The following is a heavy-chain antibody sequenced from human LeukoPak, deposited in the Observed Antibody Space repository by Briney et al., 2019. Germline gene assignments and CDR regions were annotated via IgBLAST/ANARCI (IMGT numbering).Heavy chain of an antibody. CDR1: GFTFSSYG. V-gene: IGHV3-30*18. D-gene: IGHD3-3*01. CDR3: AKGTISFDP. CDR2: ISYDGSNK. J-gene: IGHJ5*02. Sequence: GGSLRLSCAASGFTFSSYGMHWVRQAPGKGLEWVAVISYDGSNKYYADSVKGRFTISRDNSKNTLYLQMNSLRAEDTAVYYCAKGTISFDPWGQGTLVTVSS.